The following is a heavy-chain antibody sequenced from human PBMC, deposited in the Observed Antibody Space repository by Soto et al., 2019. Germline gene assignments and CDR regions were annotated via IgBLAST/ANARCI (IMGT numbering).Heavy chain of an antibody. Sequence: PSETLSLTCTVSGASITSYYWSWVRQPPGKGLEWIGFVHYTGGTKYSPSLNSRVTMSVDTSQNQLSLKLTSVTAADTAVYYCARESAGSGKNNWFDPWGQGTLVTVSS. V-gene: IGHV4-59*01. J-gene: IGHJ5*02. CDR1: GASITSYY. CDR2: VHYTGGT. D-gene: IGHD3-10*01. CDR3: ARESAGSGKNNWFDP.